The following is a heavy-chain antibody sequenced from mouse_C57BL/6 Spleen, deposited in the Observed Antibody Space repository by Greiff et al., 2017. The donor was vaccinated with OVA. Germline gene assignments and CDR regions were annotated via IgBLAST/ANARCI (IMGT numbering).Heavy chain of an antibody. D-gene: IGHD3-2*02. CDR2: INPSNGGT. Sequence: QVQLQQPGTDLVKPGASVKLSCKASGYTFTSYWMHWVTQRPGQGLEWIGNINPSNGGTNYNEKFKSKATLTVDKSSSTAYMQLSSLTSEDSAVYYCARGQLRRPMDYWGQGTSVTVSS. CDR1: GYTFTSYW. V-gene: IGHV1-53*01. CDR3: ARGQLRRPMDY. J-gene: IGHJ4*01.